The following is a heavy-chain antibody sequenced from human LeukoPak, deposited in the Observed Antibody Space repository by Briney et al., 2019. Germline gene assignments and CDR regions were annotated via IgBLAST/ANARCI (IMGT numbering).Heavy chain of an antibody. CDR2: ISQDESET. Sequence: GSLRLSCAASGFSFSSFFLNWVRLTPGRELEWVACISQDESETFYMDSVRGRFTVSRDNTKKSLYLQMNSLRAEDTAVYFCVRDLGHSRHYFEYWGQGALVTVSS. CDR1: GFSFSSFF. J-gene: IGHJ4*02. CDR3: VRDLGHSRHYFEY. D-gene: IGHD7-27*01. V-gene: IGHV3-7*01.